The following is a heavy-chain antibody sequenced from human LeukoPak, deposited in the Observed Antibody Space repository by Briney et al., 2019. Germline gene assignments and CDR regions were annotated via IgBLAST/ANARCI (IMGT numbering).Heavy chain of an antibody. CDR1: GGSISSGSYY. Sequence: PSQTLSLTCTVSGGSISSGSYYWSWIRQPAGKGLGWIGRVYTSGSTNYNPSLKSRVTISIDTSKNQFSLKLSSVTAADTAVYYCARDLGTYYYFDYWGQGTPVTVSS. CDR3: ARDLGTYYYFDY. J-gene: IGHJ4*02. D-gene: IGHD1-26*01. V-gene: IGHV4-61*02. CDR2: VYTSGST.